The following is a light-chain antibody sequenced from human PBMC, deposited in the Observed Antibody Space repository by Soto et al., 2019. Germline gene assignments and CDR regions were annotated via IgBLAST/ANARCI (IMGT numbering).Light chain of an antibody. CDR3: QQYNNWPPIT. CDR1: QSVSSY. CDR2: GAS. V-gene: IGKV3-15*01. Sequence: EIELTQSPATLSLSPGERATLSCRASQSVSSYLAWYQQKPGQAPRLLIYGASTRATGIPARFSGSGSGTEFTLTISSLQSEDFAVYYCQQYNNWPPITFGQGTRLEIK. J-gene: IGKJ5*01.